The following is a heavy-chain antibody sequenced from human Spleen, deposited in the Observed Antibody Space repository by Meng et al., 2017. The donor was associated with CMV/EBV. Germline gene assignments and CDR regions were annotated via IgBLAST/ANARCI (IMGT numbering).Heavy chain of an antibody. CDR1: GFTFTGYY. V-gene: IGHV1-2*02. J-gene: IGHJ5*02. D-gene: IGHD3-16*01. CDR2: IRPSSGVT. CDR3: ATREVWGGGSRPFS. Sequence: ASVKVSCKTSGFTFTGYYIHWVRQAPGQGLEWMGWIRPSSGVTNFAQKFQGRVTMTSDTSISTAYMELSRLRFDDTGVYYCATREVWGGGSRPFSWGQGTLVTVSS.